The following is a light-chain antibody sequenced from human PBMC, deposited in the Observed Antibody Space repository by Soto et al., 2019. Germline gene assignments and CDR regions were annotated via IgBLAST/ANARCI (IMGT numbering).Light chain of an antibody. CDR2: KAS. Sequence: DIQMTQSPSTLSGSVGDRVTITCRASQTISSWLAWYQQKPGKAPKLLIDKASTLKSGVPSRFSGCGSGTEFTLTISSLQPDDFATYYCQHYNSYSEAFGQGTKVDIK. CDR1: QTISSW. V-gene: IGKV1-5*03. CDR3: QHYNSYSEA. J-gene: IGKJ1*01.